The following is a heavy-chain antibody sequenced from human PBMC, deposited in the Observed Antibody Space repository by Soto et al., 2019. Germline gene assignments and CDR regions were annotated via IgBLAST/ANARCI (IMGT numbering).Heavy chain of an antibody. Sequence: SEPLSLTCTVSGGSISSGGYYWSWIRQHPGKGLEWIGCIYYSGSTYYNPSLKSRVTKSVDTSKSQFSLKLSSVTAADTAVYYCARYKWYYGSGSYYNTFDYWGQGTLVTVSS. D-gene: IGHD3-10*01. J-gene: IGHJ4*02. CDR2: IYYSGST. CDR3: ARYKWYYGSGSYYNTFDY. V-gene: IGHV4-31*03. CDR1: GGSISSGGYY.